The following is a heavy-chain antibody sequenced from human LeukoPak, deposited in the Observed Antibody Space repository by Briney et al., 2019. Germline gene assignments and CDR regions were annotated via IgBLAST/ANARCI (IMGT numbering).Heavy chain of an antibody. Sequence: ASVRVSCKTSGYTFTSYGINWVRQAPGQGLEWMGWINVYNGETKAIQEFQDRLTMTTDTSTSTAYMELRSPRSDDTAFYYCARGTMRDGHWGQGTLVTVSS. CDR3: ARGTMRDGH. CDR2: INVYNGET. J-gene: IGHJ4*02. V-gene: IGHV1-18*01. CDR1: GYTFTSYG. D-gene: IGHD5-24*01.